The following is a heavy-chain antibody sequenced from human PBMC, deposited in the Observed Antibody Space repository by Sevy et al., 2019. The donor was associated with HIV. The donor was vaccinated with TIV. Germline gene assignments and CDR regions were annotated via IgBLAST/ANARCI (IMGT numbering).Heavy chain of an antibody. CDR1: GYTFTSYD. CDR2: IKPNSGNT. CDR3: GRVSSRRGRNWFDP. J-gene: IGHJ5*02. Sequence: ASVKVSCKASGYTFTSYDINWVRQATGQRLEWMGWIKPNSGNTGYAQKFQGRVTMTRDTSISKAYMKLSSLRTEETAVYYCGRVSSRRGRNWFDPWGQGTLVTVSS. V-gene: IGHV1-8*01. D-gene: IGHD2-2*01.